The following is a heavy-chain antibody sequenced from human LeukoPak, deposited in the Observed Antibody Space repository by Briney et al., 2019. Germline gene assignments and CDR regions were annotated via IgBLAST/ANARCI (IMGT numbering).Heavy chain of an antibody. D-gene: IGHD3-10*02. CDR3: GELGITMIGGV. CDR1: GFTFSSYE. Sequence: GGSPRLSCAASGFTFSSYEMNWVRQGPGQGLGRVSYISISGSTIYYDDSVKGRFTIFRDNAKNSLYLQMNSLGAEDTAVYYCGELGITMIGGVWGKGTTVTIS. V-gene: IGHV3-48*03. CDR2: ISISGSTI. J-gene: IGHJ6*03.